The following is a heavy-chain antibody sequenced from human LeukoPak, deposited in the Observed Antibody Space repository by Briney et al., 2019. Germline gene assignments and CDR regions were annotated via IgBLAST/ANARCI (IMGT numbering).Heavy chain of an antibody. Sequence: ASVKVSCKASGYTFTSYYMHWVRQAPGQGLEWMGIINPSGGSTSYAQKFQGRVTMTRDTSTSTVYMELSSLRSEDTAVYYCARDWLGIAAAGTGYYYYMDVWGKGTTVTVSS. V-gene: IGHV1-46*01. CDR3: ARDWLGIAAAGTGYYYYMDV. J-gene: IGHJ6*03. CDR1: GYTFTSYY. D-gene: IGHD6-13*01. CDR2: INPSGGST.